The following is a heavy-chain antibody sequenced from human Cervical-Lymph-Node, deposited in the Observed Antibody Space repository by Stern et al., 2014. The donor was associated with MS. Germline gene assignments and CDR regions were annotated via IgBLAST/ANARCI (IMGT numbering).Heavy chain of an antibody. D-gene: IGHD1-7*01. Sequence: LQLVESGGGVVQPGRSLRLSCAASGFTFSNYGMHWVRQAPGKGLEWLAVIWADGNKKYYADSVKGRFNISRDNSKNTLFLQMSSLTAEDTALYYCARGNWNYEGMGYWGQGTLVTVSS. V-gene: IGHV3-33*01. CDR2: IWADGNKK. CDR1: GFTFSNYG. CDR3: ARGNWNYEGMGY. J-gene: IGHJ4*02.